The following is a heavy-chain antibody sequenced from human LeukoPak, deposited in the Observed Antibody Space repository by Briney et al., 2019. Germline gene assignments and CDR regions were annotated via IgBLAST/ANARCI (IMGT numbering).Heavy chain of an antibody. CDR2: IQEDGKKE. CDR3: ARDIYYYDSSGYYFPGGSDY. CDR1: GLTFTKFW. Sequence: GGSLRLSCEASGLTFTKFWMSWVRQAPGKGLEWVANIQEDGKKENYVDSVRGRFTISRDNAKNSLYLQMNSLRAEDTAVYYCARDIYYYDSSGYYFPGGSDYWGQGTLVTVSS. J-gene: IGHJ4*02. D-gene: IGHD3-22*01. V-gene: IGHV3-7*01.